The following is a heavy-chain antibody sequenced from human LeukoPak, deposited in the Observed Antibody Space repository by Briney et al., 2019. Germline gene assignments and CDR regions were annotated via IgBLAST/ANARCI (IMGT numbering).Heavy chain of an antibody. Sequence: GGSLRLSCVASGFSFGSYWMAWVRQAPGKGLEWVSGISWNSGSIGYADSVKGRFTISRDNAKNSLYLQMNSLRAEDTALYYCAKADRHYYDSSGPGLWGQGTLVTVS. CDR3: AKADRHYYDSSGPGL. CDR2: ISWNSGSI. J-gene: IGHJ4*02. CDR1: GFSFGSYW. V-gene: IGHV3-9*01. D-gene: IGHD3-22*01.